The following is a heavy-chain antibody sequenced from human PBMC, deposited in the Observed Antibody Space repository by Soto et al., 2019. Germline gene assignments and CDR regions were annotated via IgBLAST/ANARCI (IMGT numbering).Heavy chain of an antibody. CDR1: GFTFSNYV. CDR3: VRRSNDGNYYDY. V-gene: IGHV3-64D*06. Sequence: GGSLRLSCSASGFTFSNYVLHWVRQAPGEGLDFVSGFGSNGNDKSYADSVKGRFSISRDNSKSTLYLQMDSLRTGDTALYYCVRRSNDGNYYDYWGQGILVTVSS. J-gene: IGHJ4*02. CDR2: FGSNGNDK.